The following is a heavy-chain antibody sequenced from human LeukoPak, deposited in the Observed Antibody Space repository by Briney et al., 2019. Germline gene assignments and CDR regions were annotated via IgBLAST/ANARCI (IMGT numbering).Heavy chain of an antibody. CDR2: MNPNSGNT. V-gene: IGHV1-8*01. D-gene: IGHD3-10*01. J-gene: IGHJ3*02. CDR1: GYTFTSYD. Sequence: ASVKVSCKASGYTFTSYDINWVRQATGQGLEWMGWMNPNSGNTGYAQKFQGRVTMTRNTSISTAYMELSSLRSEDTAVYYCARDGYYYGSGGAGHDAFDIWGQGTMVTVSS. CDR3: ARDGYYYGSGGAGHDAFDI.